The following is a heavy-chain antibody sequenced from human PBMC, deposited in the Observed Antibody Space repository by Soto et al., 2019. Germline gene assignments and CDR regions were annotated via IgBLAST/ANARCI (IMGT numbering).Heavy chain of an antibody. CDR1: GGSFSCYY. J-gene: IGHJ5*01. CDR2: VYSNGNT. Sequence: SETLSLTCAVYGGSFSCYYWSWIRQPPEKGLEWIGYVYSNGNTRSSPSLQSRVSMSVDTSKSHFSLRLSSVTAADTAVYFCARASYFRPSGSYYFVSWGHGTLVTFSS. V-gene: IGHV4-34*09. D-gene: IGHD3-10*01. CDR3: ARASYFRPSGSYYFVS.